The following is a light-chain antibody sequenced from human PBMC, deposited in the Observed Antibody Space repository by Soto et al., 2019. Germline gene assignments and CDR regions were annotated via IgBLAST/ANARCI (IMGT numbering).Light chain of an antibody. V-gene: IGLV2-23*01. CDR2: EGS. CDR1: SSDVGTYNL. J-gene: IGLJ1*01. Sequence: QSALTQPASVSGSPGQSITISCTGTSSDVGTYNLVSWYQQHPGKAPKVMIYEGSKRPSGVPNRFSGSMSGNTASLTISGLQAEDEAEYYCCSYAGGSTFVFGTGTKLTVL. CDR3: CSYAGGSTFV.